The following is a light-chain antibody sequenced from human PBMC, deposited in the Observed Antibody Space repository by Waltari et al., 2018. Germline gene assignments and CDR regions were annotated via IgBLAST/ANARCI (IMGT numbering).Light chain of an antibody. CDR1: QSISNF. CDR3: QQSLNTPPT. J-gene: IGKJ5*01. CDR2: AAS. V-gene: IGKV1-39*01. Sequence: DIQMTQSPSSLSASVGDRVTITCRTSQSISNFLNWYQNKSGKAPKLLISAASSLQSGVSSRFSGSGSGTEFTLTINNLQPEDFATYYCQQSLNTPPTFGQGSRLDIK.